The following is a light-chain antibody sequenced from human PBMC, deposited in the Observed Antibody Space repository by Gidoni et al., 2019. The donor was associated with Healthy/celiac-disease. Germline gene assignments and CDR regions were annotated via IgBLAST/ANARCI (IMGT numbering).Light chain of an antibody. Sequence: SYELTQPPSVSGSPGQTASITCSGEKLGDKYACWYQQKPGQSPVLVIYQDSKRPSGIPDRFSGSNSGNTATLTISGTQAMDEADYYCQAWDSSTVVCGGGTKLTVL. CDR3: QAWDSSTVV. V-gene: IGLV3-1*01. CDR2: QDS. CDR1: KLGDKY. J-gene: IGLJ2*01.